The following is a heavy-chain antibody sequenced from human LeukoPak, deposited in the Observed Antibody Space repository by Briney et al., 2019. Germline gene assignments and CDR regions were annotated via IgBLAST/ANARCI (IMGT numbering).Heavy chain of an antibody. CDR2: INHSGST. Sequence: SETLSLTCAVYGGSFNGYYWSWIRQPPGKGLEWIGEINHSGSTNYNPSLKSRVTISVDTSKKQFSLKLSSVTAADTAVYYCASSPVGATDYWGQGTLVTVSS. D-gene: IGHD1-26*01. J-gene: IGHJ4*02. V-gene: IGHV4-34*01. CDR3: ASSPVGATDY. CDR1: GGSFNGYY.